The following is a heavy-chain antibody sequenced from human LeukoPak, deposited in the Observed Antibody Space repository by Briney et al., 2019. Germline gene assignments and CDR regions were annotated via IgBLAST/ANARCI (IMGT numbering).Heavy chain of an antibody. J-gene: IGHJ4*02. D-gene: IGHD3-3*01. Sequence: PSETLSLTCTVSGGSISSYYWSWIRQPPGKGLEWIGYIYYSGSTNYNPSLKSRVTISVDTSKNQFSLKLSSVTAADTAVYYCASHGGFWSGYPDYWGQGTLVTVSS. CDR2: IYYSGST. CDR3: ASHGGFWSGYPDY. V-gene: IGHV4-59*01. CDR1: GGSISSYY.